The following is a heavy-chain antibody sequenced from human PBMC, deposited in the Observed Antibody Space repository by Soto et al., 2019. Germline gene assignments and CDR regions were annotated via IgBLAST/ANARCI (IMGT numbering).Heavy chain of an antibody. Sequence: ASVKVSCKALGYTFTSYGISWVRQAPGQGLEWMGWISAGNGNTKYSEKFQGRVTITRDTSASTAYMELSSLRSEDTAVYYCASFDCTGGSCNYYYYYYMDVWGKGTTVTVSS. CDR1: GYTFTSYG. CDR3: ASFDCTGGSCNYYYYYYMDV. D-gene: IGHD2-15*01. J-gene: IGHJ6*03. CDR2: ISAGNGNT. V-gene: IGHV1-3*01.